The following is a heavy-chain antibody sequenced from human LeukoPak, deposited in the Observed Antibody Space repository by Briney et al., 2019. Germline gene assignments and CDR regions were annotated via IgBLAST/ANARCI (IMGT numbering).Heavy chain of an antibody. CDR2: INPNSGGT. CDR3: ARASPGYSSSWYDFDY. Sequence: GASVKVSCKASGYTFTGYYMHWVRQAPGQGLEWMGWINPNSGGTNYAQKFQGRATMTRDTSISTAYMELSRLRSDDTAVYYCARASPGYSSSWYDFDYWGQGNLVTVSS. CDR1: GYTFTGYY. V-gene: IGHV1-2*02. D-gene: IGHD6-13*01. J-gene: IGHJ4*02.